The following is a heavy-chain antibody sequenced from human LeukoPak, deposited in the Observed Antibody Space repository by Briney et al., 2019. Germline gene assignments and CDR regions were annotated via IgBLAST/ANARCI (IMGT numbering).Heavy chain of an antibody. Sequence: SETLSLTCTVSGGSISSYYWSWIRQPAGKGLEGIGRIYTSGSTNYNPSLKSRVTMSVDTSKNQFSLKLSSVTAADTAVYYCARGLVVVPAASPPDDYWGQGTLVTVSS. CDR1: GGSISSYY. D-gene: IGHD2-2*01. CDR2: IYTSGST. J-gene: IGHJ4*02. CDR3: ARGLVVVPAASPPDDY. V-gene: IGHV4-4*07.